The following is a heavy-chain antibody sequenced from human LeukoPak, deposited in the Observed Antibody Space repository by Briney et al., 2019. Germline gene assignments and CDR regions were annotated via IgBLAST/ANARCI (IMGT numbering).Heavy chain of an antibody. CDR1: GFTFSSFP. Sequence: GGSLRLSCAASGFTFSSFPMHWVRQIPGERPEWVSSISGDSTYIYYADSVKGRFTISRDNTNNSLFLQMNSLGAEDTATYFCARRATDASFSFFDVWGQGTMVTVSS. CDR3: ARRATDASFSFFDV. D-gene: IGHD3-10*01. V-gene: IGHV3-21*06. CDR2: ISGDSTYI. J-gene: IGHJ3*01.